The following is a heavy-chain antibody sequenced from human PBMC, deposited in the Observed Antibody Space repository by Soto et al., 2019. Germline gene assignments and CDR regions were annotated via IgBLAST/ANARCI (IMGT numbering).Heavy chain of an antibody. J-gene: IGHJ4*02. D-gene: IGHD6-19*01. V-gene: IGHV4-61*05. CDR3: ARLSPGYSSGWYGGWFDY. Sequence: SETLSLTCTVSGGSISSSSYYWDWIRQPPGKGLEWIGYIYYSGSTNYNPSLKSRVTISVDTSKNQFSLKLSSVTAADTAVYYCARLSPGYSSGWYGGWFDYWGQGTLVTVSS. CDR2: IYYSGST. CDR1: GGSISSSSYY.